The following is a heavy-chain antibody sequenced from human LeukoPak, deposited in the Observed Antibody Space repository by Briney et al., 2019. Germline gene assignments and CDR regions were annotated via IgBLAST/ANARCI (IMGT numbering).Heavy chain of an antibody. J-gene: IGHJ4*02. V-gene: IGHV3-23*01. D-gene: IGHD6-19*01. CDR2: ISGSGGNT. CDR1: GFTFSSYW. CDR3: AKAHFSGAWYEFGY. Sequence: GGSLRLSCAASGFTFSSYWMSWVRQAPGKGLEWVSAISGSGGNTNYADSVKGRFTISRDNSKNTLYLQMNSLRAEDTAVYYCAKAHFSGAWYEFGYWGQGTLVTVSS.